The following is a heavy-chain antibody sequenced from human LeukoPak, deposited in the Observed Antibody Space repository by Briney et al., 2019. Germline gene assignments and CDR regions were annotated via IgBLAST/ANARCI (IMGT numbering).Heavy chain of an antibody. D-gene: IGHD2-2*01. CDR3: ARRPYCSSPSCYPWFDP. J-gene: IGHJ5*02. CDR2: INPNSGGT. V-gene: IGHV1-2*02. CDR1: GYTFTGYY. Sequence: ASVKVSCKASGYTFTGYYMHWVRQAPGQGLEWMGWINPNSGGTNYAQKFQGRVTMTRDTSISTAYMELSRLRSDDTAVYYCARRPYCSSPSCYPWFDPWGQGTLVTVSS.